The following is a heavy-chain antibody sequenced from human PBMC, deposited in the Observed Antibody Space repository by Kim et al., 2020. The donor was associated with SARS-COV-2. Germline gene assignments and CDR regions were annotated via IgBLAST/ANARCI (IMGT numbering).Heavy chain of an antibody. Sequence: GGSLRLSCAASGFGFSSYAMHWVRQAPGKGLQYVSGISSNGDSRYYALSLKGRFIISRDNSKNTLYLQMGSLGTEDMAVYFCTRGIRTVYANHFDHWGQGTLVTVSS. CDR3: TRGIRTVYANHFDH. D-gene: IGHD2-8*01. CDR2: ISSNGDSR. CDR1: GFGFSSYA. V-gene: IGHV3-64*01. J-gene: IGHJ4*01.